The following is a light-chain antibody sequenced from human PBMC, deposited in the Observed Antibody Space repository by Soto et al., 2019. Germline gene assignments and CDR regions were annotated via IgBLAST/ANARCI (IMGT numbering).Light chain of an antibody. J-gene: IGKJ2*01. CDR3: QQYYSYSLYT. V-gene: IGKV1-5*01. CDR1: QSISSW. CDR2: DAS. Sequence: DIQLTQSPSTLSASVGDRVTITCRASQSISSWLAWYQQKPGRAPKLLIYDASNLESGVPSRFSGSASGTEFTLTINSLQPDDFATYYCQQYYSYSLYTFGQGTKVDIK.